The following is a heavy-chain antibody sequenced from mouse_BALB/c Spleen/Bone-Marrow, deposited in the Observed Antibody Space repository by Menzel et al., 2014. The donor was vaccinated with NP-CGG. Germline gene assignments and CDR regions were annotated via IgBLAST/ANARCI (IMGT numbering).Heavy chain of an antibody. J-gene: IGHJ2*01. CDR3: ADGYGDFDY. V-gene: IGHV3-8*02. CDR1: GASITTGY. D-gene: IGHD2-2*01. Sequence: EVMLVESGPSLVKPSQTLSLTCSVTGASITTGYWNWIRKFPGNKLEYMGYISYSGNTYYNPSLRGRVSITRDTSKNQYYLQLNSVTSEDTATYYCADGYGDFDYWGHGTTLTVSS. CDR2: ISYSGNT.